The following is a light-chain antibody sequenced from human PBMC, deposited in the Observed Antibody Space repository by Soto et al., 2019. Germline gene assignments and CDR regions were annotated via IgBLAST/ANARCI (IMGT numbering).Light chain of an antibody. CDR2: KAS. CDR3: QQYNAYWT. CDR1: QSISSW. V-gene: IGKV1-5*03. J-gene: IGKJ1*01. Sequence: DNQMTQSPSTLSESVGDRVTITFRASQSISSWLAWYQQKPGKAPKLLIYKASSLQRGVPSRFSGSGSGTEFTLTISSLQPDDFATYYCQQYNAYWTFGQGTKVDI.